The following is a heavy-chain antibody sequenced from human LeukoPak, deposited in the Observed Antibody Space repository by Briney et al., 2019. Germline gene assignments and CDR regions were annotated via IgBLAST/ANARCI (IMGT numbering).Heavy chain of an antibody. CDR3: AKGYSSSWYYFDY. CDR2: ISGSGGST. J-gene: IGHJ4*02. D-gene: IGHD6-13*01. V-gene: IGHV3-23*01. CDR1: EFTFSSYA. Sequence: GGSLRLSCAASEFTFSSYAMSWVRQAPGKGLVWVSPISGSGGSTYYADSVKGRFTISRDNSKNTLYLQMNNLRAEDTAVYYCAKGYSSSWYYFDYWGQGALVTASS.